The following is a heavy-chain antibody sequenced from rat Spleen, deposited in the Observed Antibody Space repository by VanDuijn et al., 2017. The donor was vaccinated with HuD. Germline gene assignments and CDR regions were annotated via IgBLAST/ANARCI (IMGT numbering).Heavy chain of an antibody. J-gene: IGHJ3*01. CDR3: ARQDTSGYSNWFTY. CDR1: GFTFSNYD. Sequence: EVQLVESGGGLVQPGRSMKLSCVASGFTFSNYDMGWVRQAPTKGLEWVASISPSGGGTYYRDSVKGRFTVSRDNTRSTQFLQMDSLRSEDTATYYCARQDTSGYSNWFTYWGQGTLVTVSS. CDR2: ISPSGGGT. V-gene: IGHV5-25*01. D-gene: IGHD4-3*01.